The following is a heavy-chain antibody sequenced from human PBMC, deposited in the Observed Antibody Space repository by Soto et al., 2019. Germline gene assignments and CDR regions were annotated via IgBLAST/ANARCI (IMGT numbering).Heavy chain of an antibody. D-gene: IGHD3-3*01. Sequence: SETLSLTCTVSGGSISSYYWSWIRQPPGKGLEWIGYIYYSGSTNYNPSLKSRVTISVDTSKNQFSLKLSSVTAADTAVYYCATFTIFGVLNAFDIWGQGTMVT. J-gene: IGHJ3*02. CDR1: GGSISSYY. V-gene: IGHV4-59*01. CDR2: IYYSGST. CDR3: ATFTIFGVLNAFDI.